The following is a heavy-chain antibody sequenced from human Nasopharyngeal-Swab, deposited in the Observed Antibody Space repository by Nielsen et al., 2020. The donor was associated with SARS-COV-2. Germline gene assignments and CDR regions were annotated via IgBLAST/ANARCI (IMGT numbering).Heavy chain of an antibody. CDR2: IGDKDHNYAT. CDR1: GFIFSASA. J-gene: IGHJ4*02. CDR3: TTDFYFDY. Sequence: GESLKISCAASGFIFSASAVHWVRQASGKGLEWVGRIGDKDHNYATTYGASVQGRFTISRDDSKNTAFLQMDSLKTEDTALYYCTTDFYFDYWGQGTLVTVSS. V-gene: IGHV3-73*01.